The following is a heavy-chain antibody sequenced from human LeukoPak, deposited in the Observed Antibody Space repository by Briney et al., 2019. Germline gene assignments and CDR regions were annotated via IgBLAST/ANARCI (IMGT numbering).Heavy chain of an antibody. J-gene: IGHJ4*02. D-gene: IGHD1-26*01. CDR3: AKDRASPRHSVGYFDY. CDR1: GFTFSSYG. V-gene: IGHV3-30*02. CDR2: IRYDGSNK. Sequence: GGSLRLSCAASGFTFSSYGMHWVRQAPGKGLGWVAFIRYDGSNKYYADSVKGRFTISRDNSKNTLYLQMNSLRAEDTAVYYCAKDRASPRHSVGYFDYWGQGTLVTVSS.